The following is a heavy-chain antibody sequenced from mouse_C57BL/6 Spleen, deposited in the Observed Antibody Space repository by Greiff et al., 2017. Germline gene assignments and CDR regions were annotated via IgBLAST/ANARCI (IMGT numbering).Heavy chain of an antibody. J-gene: IGHJ1*03. V-gene: IGHV1-39*01. CDR1: GYSFTDYN. Sequence: EVKLQESGPELVKPGASVKISCKASGYSFTDYNMNWVKQSNGKSLEWIGVINPNYGTTSYNQKFKGKATLTVDQSSSTAYMQLNSLTSEDSAVYYCASNGNYVGYFDVWGTGTTVTVSS. CDR3: ASNGNYVGYFDV. D-gene: IGHD2-1*01. CDR2: INPNYGTT.